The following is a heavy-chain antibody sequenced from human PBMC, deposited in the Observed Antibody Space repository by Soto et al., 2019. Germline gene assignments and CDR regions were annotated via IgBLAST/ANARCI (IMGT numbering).Heavy chain of an antibody. CDR2: INAGNGNT. CDR1: GYTFTIYA. V-gene: IGHV1-3*01. D-gene: IGHD3-10*01. J-gene: IGHJ4*02. Sequence: ASVKVSCKASGYTFTIYAMHWVRQAPGQRLEWMGWINAGNGNTKYSQKFQGRVTITRDTSASTAYMELRSLRSDDTAVYYCARTLNYYGSGTVPYYWGQGTLVTVSS. CDR3: ARTLNYYGSGTVPYY.